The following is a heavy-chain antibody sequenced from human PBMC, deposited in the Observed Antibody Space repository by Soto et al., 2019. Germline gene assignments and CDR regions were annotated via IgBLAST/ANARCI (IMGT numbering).Heavy chain of an antibody. CDR2: IYPGDSDT. J-gene: IGHJ3*02. CDR1: GYSFTSYW. Sequence: GESLKISCKGSGYSFTSYWIGWVRQMPGKGLEWMGIIYPGDSDTRYSPSFQGQVTISADKSISTAYLQWSSLKASDTAMYYCARQRYTVTTTFDAFDIWGQGTMVTVSS. D-gene: IGHD4-17*01. V-gene: IGHV5-51*01. CDR3: ARQRYTVTTTFDAFDI.